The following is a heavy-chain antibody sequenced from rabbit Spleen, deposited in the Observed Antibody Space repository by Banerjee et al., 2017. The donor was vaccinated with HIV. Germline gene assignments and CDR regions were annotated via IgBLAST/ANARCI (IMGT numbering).Heavy chain of an antibody. Sequence: QSLEESGGDLVKPGASLTLTCTASGVSFSSDSYMCWVRQAPGKGLEWISCIYVGSSVVTYSARGANRLFTTTTSSSTVVTLQITRTTAAAAAYYCAARAACNIGGYGVALWGPGTLVTVS. V-gene: IGHV1S40*01. J-gene: IGHJ4*01. CDR2: IYVGSSVVT. D-gene: IGHD6-1*01. CDR1: GVSFSSDSY. CDR3: AARAACNIGGYGVAL.